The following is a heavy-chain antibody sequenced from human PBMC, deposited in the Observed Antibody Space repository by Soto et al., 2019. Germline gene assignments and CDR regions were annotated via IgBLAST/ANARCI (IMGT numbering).Heavy chain of an antibody. V-gene: IGHV3-7*01. CDR2: IKQDGSEE. CDR3: ARVVVATNTLHN. Sequence: EVQLVESGGGLVQPGGSLRLSCVASGFPFSSHWMSWVRQAPGKGLEWVANIKQDGSEEHYVDSVKRRFTVSRDNAKNSQHLQMNSLSAEDTAVYYCARVVVATNTLHNWGQGTLVTVSS. CDR1: GFPFSSHW. J-gene: IGHJ4*02. D-gene: IGHD1-26*01.